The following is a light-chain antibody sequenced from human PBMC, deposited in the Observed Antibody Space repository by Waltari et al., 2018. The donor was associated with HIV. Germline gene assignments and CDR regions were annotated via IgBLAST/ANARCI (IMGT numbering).Light chain of an antibody. CDR3: CSYTGSSTRRPYV. CDR1: SRDVGGYNY. CDR2: DVS. J-gene: IGLJ1*01. V-gene: IGLV2-11*01. Sequence: QSALTQPRSVSGSPGQSVTISCPGTSRDVGGYNYVSWYQQHPGKAPKLMIYDVSKRPSGVSNRFSGSKSGNTASLTISGLQAEDEADYYCCSYTGSSTRRPYVFGTGTKVTVL.